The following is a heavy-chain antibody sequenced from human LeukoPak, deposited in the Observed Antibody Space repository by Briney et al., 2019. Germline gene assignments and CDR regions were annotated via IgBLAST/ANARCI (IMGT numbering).Heavy chain of an antibody. D-gene: IGHD4-17*01. CDR1: GGSFSAHS. J-gene: IGHJ6*03. V-gene: IGHV4-34*01. Sequence: SETLSLTCAVYGGSFSAHSWSWIRQPPGKGLEWIGEINHRGSANYNPSLKSRLTMSVDTSKNQFSLELTSVTAADTAVYFCARGPHGDSYSYFYMDVWGKGTRVTVSS. CDR2: INHRGSA. CDR3: ARGPHGDSYSYFYMDV.